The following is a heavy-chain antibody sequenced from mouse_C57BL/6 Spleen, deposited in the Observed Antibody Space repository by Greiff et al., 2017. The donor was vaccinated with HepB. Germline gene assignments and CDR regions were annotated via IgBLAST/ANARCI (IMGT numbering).Heavy chain of an antibody. Sequence: VQRVESGAELVRPGASVTLSCKASGYTFTDYEMHWVKQTPVHGLEWIGAIDPETGGTAYNQKFKGKAILTADKSSSTAYMELLSLTSEESAVYYCTRDEIYYYGSSYWYFDVWGTGTTVTVSS. CDR1: GYTFTDYE. CDR3: TRDEIYYYGSSYWYFDV. CDR2: IDPETGGT. D-gene: IGHD1-1*01. V-gene: IGHV1-15*01. J-gene: IGHJ1*03.